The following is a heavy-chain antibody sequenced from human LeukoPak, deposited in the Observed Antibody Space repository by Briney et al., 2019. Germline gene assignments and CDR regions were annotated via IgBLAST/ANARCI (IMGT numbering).Heavy chain of an antibody. J-gene: IGHJ4*02. CDR1: GGTFSTYA. Sequence: SVKVSCKASGGTFSTYAISWVRQAPGQGLEWMGGIIPIFGTANYAQKFQGRVTITTDESTSTAYMELSSLRSEDTAVYYCATAPRGYSYGSFDYWGQGTLVTVSS. V-gene: IGHV1-69*05. CDR2: IIPIFGTA. CDR3: ATAPRGYSYGSFDY. D-gene: IGHD5-18*01.